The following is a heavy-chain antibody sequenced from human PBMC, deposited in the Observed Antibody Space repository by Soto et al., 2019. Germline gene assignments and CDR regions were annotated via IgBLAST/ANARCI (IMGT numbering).Heavy chain of an antibody. CDR2: ISAYNGNT. D-gene: IGHD3-10*01. V-gene: IGHV1-18*01. Sequence: QVQLVQSGAEVKKPGASVKVSCKASGYTFTSYGISWVRQAPGQGLEWMGWISAYNGNTNYAQNLQGRVTMTTDTSTSTAYRELRSLRSDDTAVYYCARDGWPQGITLRLFDPWGQGTPVTVSS. J-gene: IGHJ5*02. CDR1: GYTFTSYG. CDR3: ARDGWPQGITLRLFDP.